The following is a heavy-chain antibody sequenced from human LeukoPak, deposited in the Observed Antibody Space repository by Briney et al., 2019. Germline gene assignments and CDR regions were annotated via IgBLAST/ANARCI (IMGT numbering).Heavy chain of an antibody. CDR3: ARDRLSYGDSASHY. D-gene: IGHD4-17*01. Sequence: GGSLRLSCAASGFTFSSYSMNWVRQAPGKGLEWVSSISSSSSYIYYADSVKGRFTISRDDAKNSLYLQMNSLRAEDTAVYYCARDRLSYGDSASHYWGQGTLVTVSS. V-gene: IGHV3-21*01. CDR2: ISSSSSYI. CDR1: GFTFSSYS. J-gene: IGHJ4*02.